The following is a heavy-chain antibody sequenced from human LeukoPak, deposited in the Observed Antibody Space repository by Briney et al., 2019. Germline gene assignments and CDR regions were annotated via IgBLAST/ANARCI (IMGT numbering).Heavy chain of an antibody. CDR3: ARDQSPYDFWSGYLGLDAFDI. J-gene: IGHJ3*02. V-gene: IGHV1-46*01. D-gene: IGHD3-3*01. CDR1: GYTFTSYY. CDR2: INPSGGST. Sequence: ASVKVSCKASGYTFTSYYMHWVRQAPGQGLEWMGIINPSGGSTSYAQKFQGRVTMTRDTSTSTVYMELSSLRSEDTAVYYCARDQSPYDFWSGYLGLDAFDIWGQGTMVTFSS.